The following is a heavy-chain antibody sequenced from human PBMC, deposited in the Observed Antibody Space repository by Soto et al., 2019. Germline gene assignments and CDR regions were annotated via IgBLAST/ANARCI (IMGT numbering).Heavy chain of an antibody. CDR2: IYYSGST. Sequence: SETLSLTCTVSGGSISSGGYYCSWIRQPPGKGLEWIGYIYYSGSTYYNPSLKSRVTISVDTSKNQFSLKLSSVTAADTAVYYCARASRYDFWSGYPINWFDPWGQGTLVTVSS. CDR3: ARASRYDFWSGYPINWFDP. J-gene: IGHJ5*02. CDR1: GGSISSGGYY. V-gene: IGHV4-30-4*01. D-gene: IGHD3-3*01.